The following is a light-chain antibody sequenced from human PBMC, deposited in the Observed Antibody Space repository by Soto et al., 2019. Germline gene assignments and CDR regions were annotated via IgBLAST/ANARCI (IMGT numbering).Light chain of an antibody. Sequence: VLTQSPDTLSWSPGDRATMSCRANQRASRQYLSWYQQRPGQPPRLLIYSVSMRADGVPDRFSGSGSGSEFTLTINSLEPEDFAVYYCQDFDSPQWTFGQGTKIE. CDR1: QRASRQY. CDR2: SVS. V-gene: IGKV3-20*01. CDR3: QDFDSPQWT. J-gene: IGKJ1*01.